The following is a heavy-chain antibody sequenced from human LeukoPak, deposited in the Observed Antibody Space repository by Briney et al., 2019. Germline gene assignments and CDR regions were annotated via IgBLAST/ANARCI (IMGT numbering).Heavy chain of an antibody. J-gene: IGHJ4*02. D-gene: IGHD2-2*01. CDR3: ARPRGCGSARCNNFDY. CDR1: GFTFNDYY. Sequence: GGSLRLSCAASGFTFNDYYMSWIRQAPGKGLEWVSYISSSGSTIYYADSVKGRFTISRDNTKKSLYLQLNSLRPEDSAVYYCARPRGCGSARCNNFDYWGQGTLVTVSS. CDR2: ISSSGSTI. V-gene: IGHV3-11*04.